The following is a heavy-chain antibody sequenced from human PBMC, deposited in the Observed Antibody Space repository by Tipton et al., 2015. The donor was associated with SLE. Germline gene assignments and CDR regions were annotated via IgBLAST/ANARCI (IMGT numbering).Heavy chain of an antibody. CDR2: LYYSGNT. J-gene: IGHJ2*01. D-gene: IGHD1-20*01. Sequence: TLSLTCSVSGGHISSSSHYWGWIRQPPGKGLEWIGSLYYSGNTYYNPSLKSRVFISEDASKNQFSLTLSSVTAADTALYYCARRYRIPGCYFDLWGRGTLVTVSS. V-gene: IGHV4-39*01. CDR3: ARRYRIPGCYFDL. CDR1: GGHISSSSHY.